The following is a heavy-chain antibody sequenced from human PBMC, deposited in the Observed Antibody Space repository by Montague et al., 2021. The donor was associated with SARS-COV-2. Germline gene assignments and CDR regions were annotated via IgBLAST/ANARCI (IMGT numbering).Heavy chain of an antibody. D-gene: IGHD2-15*01. CDR2: ISDSGST. CDR3: ARHYSATLPAVY. CDR1: GGSISSFY. V-gene: IGHV4-59*08. J-gene: IGHJ4*02. Sequence: SETLSLTCTVSGGSISSFYWSWFRQPPGKGLEWIGYISDSGSTNYNPSLTSRVTMSVDTSKNQFSLKVSSVTAADTAVYYCARHYSATLPAVYWGQGTLVTVS.